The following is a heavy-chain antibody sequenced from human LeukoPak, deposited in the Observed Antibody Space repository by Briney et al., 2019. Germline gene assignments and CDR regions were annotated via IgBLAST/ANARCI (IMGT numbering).Heavy chain of an antibody. V-gene: IGHV3-21*04. Sequence: TGGSLRLSCAVSGFTFSSYGMHWVRQAPGKGLEWVSSISRSSSYIYYVDSVKGRFTISRDNAKKSLFLQMNSLRAEDTAVYYCAKNYDFWSGDYFDYWGQGTLVTVSS. CDR1: GFTFSSYG. D-gene: IGHD3-3*01. CDR2: ISRSSSYI. CDR3: AKNYDFWSGDYFDY. J-gene: IGHJ4*02.